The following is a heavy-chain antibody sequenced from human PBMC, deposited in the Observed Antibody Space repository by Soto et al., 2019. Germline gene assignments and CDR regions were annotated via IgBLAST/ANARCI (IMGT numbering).Heavy chain of an antibody. CDR1: GFTFSSYG. CDR2: IWYDGSNK. CDR3: ARGPYYDFWSGYYTWGYYYGMDV. Sequence: QVQLVESGGGVVQPGRSLRLSCAASGFTFSSYGMHWVRQAPGKGLEWGAVIWYDGSNKYYADSVKGRFTISRDNSKNTLYLQINSLRAEDTAVYYCARGPYYDFWSGYYTWGYYYGMDVWGQGTTVTVSS. J-gene: IGHJ6*02. V-gene: IGHV3-33*01. D-gene: IGHD3-3*01.